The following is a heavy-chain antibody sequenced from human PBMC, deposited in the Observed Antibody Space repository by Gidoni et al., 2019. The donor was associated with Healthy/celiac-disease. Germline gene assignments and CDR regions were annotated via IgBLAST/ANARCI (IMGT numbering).Heavy chain of an antibody. V-gene: IGHV3-23*01. CDR1: GLTFSSYA. CDR3: AKDRRASFRYFDY. CDR2: ISGSGGST. Sequence: EVQLLESGGGLVQPGGSLRLSCAASGLTFSSYAMSWVLQAPGKGLEWVSAISGSGGSTYYADSVKGRFTISRDNSKNTLYLQMNSLRAEDTAVYYCAKDRRASFRYFDYWGQGTLVTVSS. J-gene: IGHJ4*02. D-gene: IGHD3-10*01.